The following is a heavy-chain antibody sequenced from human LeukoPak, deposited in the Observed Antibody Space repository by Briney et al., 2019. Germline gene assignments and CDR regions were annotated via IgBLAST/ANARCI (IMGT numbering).Heavy chain of an antibody. CDR1: GGSISSSSYY. Sequence: SSETLSLTCTVSGGSISSSSYYWGWIRQPPGKGLEWIGRIYTSGSTNYNPSLKSRVTISVDTSKNQFSLKLSSVTAADTAVYYCARVTGLAAAWGNYFDYWGQGTLVTVSS. D-gene: IGHD6-13*01. CDR2: IYTSGST. CDR3: ARVTGLAAAWGNYFDY. V-gene: IGHV4-61*02. J-gene: IGHJ4*02.